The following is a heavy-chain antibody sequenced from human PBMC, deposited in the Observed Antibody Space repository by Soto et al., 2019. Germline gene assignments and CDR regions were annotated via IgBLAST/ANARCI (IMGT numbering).Heavy chain of an antibody. Sequence: QITLKESGPTLVKPTQTLTLTCSFSGFALSTSEVGVGWIRQPPGKALEWLALIYWDDDKRYGPSLKSRLTITKDTSKNQVVLTMTNMDPVDTATFYCAHDSSRLYGCDYWGPGILVTVSS. D-gene: IGHD6-19*01. CDR3: AHDSSRLYGCDY. V-gene: IGHV2-5*05. CDR1: GFALSTSEVG. J-gene: IGHJ4*02. CDR2: IYWDDDK.